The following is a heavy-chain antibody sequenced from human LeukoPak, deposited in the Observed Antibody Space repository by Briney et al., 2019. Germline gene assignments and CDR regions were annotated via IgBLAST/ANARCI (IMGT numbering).Heavy chain of an antibody. CDR1: GYTFSGYY. D-gene: IGHD2-15*01. V-gene: IGHV1-2*02. CDR3: ARWVGYSNWFDP. CDR2: INPNVGGT. J-gene: IGHJ5*02. Sequence: ASVRVSCKASGYTFSGYYMFWVRQAPGQGLEWMGWINPNVGGTNYAQQFQGRVTMSGDTTISTAYMEHSRLKYDDTAVYSCARWVGYSNWFDPWGQGTLVPVSS.